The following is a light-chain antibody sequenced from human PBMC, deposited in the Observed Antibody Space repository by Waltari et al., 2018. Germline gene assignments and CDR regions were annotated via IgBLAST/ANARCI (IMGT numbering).Light chain of an antibody. V-gene: IGKV4-1*01. CDR2: WAS. Sequence: DIVMTQSPDPLAVSLGERATINCKSSQSVLHSSNNKNYLAWYQQKPGQPPKLLIYWASTRESGVPDRFSGSGSGTDFTLTITSLQAEDVAVYHCQQYESSPRTFGQGTKVEI. CDR1: QSVLHSSNNKNY. J-gene: IGKJ1*01. CDR3: QQYESSPRT.